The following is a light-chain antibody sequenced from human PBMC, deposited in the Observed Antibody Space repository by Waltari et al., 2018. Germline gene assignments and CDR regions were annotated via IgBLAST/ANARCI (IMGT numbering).Light chain of an antibody. CDR2: DND. V-gene: IGLV1-51*01. CDR3: GAWDISLSAWV. Sequence: SVLTQPPSVSAAPGQRVTLSCPNIENNYVSWYQQLPGTAPKLLIYDNDKRPSGIPDRFSGSKSGTSATLGITGLQTGDEADYYCGAWDISLSAWVFGGGTKLTVL. J-gene: IGLJ3*02. CDR1: NIENNY.